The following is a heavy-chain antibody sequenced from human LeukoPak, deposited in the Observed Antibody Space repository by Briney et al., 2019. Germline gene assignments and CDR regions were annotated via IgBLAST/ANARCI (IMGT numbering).Heavy chain of an antibody. CDR2: IKSKADGGTT. CDR3: TTDLGYSYGTRADYFDY. CDR1: GFTFSNAW. D-gene: IGHD5-18*01. J-gene: IGHJ4*02. V-gene: IGHV3-15*01. Sequence: GGSLRLSCAVSGFTFSNAWMSWVRQAPGKGLEWVGRIKSKADGGTTDYAAPVKGRFTISRDDSKNTLYLQMNSLKTEDTAVYYCTTDLGYSYGTRADYFDYWGQGNLVTVSS.